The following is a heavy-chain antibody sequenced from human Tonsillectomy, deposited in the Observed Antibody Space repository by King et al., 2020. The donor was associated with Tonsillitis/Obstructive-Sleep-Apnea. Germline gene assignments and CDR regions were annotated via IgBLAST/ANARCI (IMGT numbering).Heavy chain of an antibody. CDR1: GGSFSAYY. Sequence: VQLQQWGAGLLKPSETLSLTCAVYGGSFSAYYWSWIRQPPGKGLEWIGEINHSGSTNYNPSLKSRVTISVDTSKNQFSLKLSSVTAADTAVYYCARAPISPDYDDGYYYYYMDVWGKGTTVTVSS. D-gene: IGHD4-17*01. V-gene: IGHV4-34*01. CDR3: ARAPISPDYDDGYYYYYMDV. J-gene: IGHJ6*03. CDR2: INHSGST.